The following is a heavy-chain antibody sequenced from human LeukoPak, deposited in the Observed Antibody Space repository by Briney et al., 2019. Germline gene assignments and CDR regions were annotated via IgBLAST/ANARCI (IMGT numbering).Heavy chain of an antibody. CDR2: ISWNSANI. Sequence: PGRSLRLSCAASGFNFGDYAMHWVRQPPGKGLEWVSGISWNSANIDYADSVKGRFTISRDNAKNSLYLQMNSLRDEDSAFYYCATVAGSSLSRNYFDPWGQGTLVTVSS. J-gene: IGHJ5*02. V-gene: IGHV3-9*01. CDR3: ATVAGSSLSRNYFDP. CDR1: GFNFGDYA. D-gene: IGHD6-6*01.